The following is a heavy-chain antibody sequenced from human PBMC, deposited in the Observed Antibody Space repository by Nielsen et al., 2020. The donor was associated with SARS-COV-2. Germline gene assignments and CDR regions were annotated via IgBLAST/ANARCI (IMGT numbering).Heavy chain of an antibody. Sequence: SETLSLTCTVSGGSITSHSWWSWVRQPHGKGLQRFGNVFNGGSTTYSPSLLGRVTMSTDKSTNQFSLKLTSVTAADTAVYYCAGVSGYCDISDCLAGDSWGRGILVTVPS. CDR3: AGVSGYCDISDCLAGDS. CDR1: GGSITSHSW. V-gene: IGHV4-4*02. D-gene: IGHD2-15*01. CDR2: VFNGGST. J-gene: IGHJ5*01.